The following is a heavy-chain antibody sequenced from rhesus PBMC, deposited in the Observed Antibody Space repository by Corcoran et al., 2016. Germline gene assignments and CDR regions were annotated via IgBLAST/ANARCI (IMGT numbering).Heavy chain of an antibody. J-gene: IGHJ4*01. D-gene: IGHD5-42*01. V-gene: IGHV4-169*02. CDR2: IYGSGSST. CDR3: AREGDPTRYFDY. Sequence: QLQLQESGPGLVKPSETLSVTCAVSGGSISSSHRSGIRQAPGKGLEWIGYIYGSGSSTNYNPSLKSRVTISIDTSKNQFSLKLSSVTAADTAVYYCAREGDPTRYFDYWGQGVLVTVSS. CDR1: GGSISSSH.